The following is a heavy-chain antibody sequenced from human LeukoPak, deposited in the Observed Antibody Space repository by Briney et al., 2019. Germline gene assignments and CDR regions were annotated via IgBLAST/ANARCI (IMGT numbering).Heavy chain of an antibody. D-gene: IGHD3-22*01. J-gene: IGHJ3*02. CDR2: ISSSSSYI. CDR1: GFTFSSYS. CDR3: AREGGGSDYYDSSGPDAFDI. V-gene: IGHV3-21*01. Sequence: GGSLRLSCAASGFTFSSYSMNWVRQAPGKGLEWVSSISSSSSYIYYADSVKGRFTFSRDNAKNSLYLQMNSLRAEDTAVYYCAREGGGSDYYDSSGPDAFDIWGQGTMVTVSS.